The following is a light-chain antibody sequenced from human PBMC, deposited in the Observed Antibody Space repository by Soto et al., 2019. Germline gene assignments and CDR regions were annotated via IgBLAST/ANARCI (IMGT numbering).Light chain of an antibody. Sequence: EIVLTQSPATLSLSPGERATLSCRASQSVSSYLAWYHQKPGQAPRLLIYDASNRATGIPARFSGSGSGTDFTLTISSLEPEDFAVYYCQQRGNWPLTFGQGTKVEIK. CDR2: DAS. CDR3: QQRGNWPLT. CDR1: QSVSSY. J-gene: IGKJ1*01. V-gene: IGKV3-11*01.